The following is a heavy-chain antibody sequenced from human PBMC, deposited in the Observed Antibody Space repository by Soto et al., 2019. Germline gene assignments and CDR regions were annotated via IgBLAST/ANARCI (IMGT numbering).Heavy chain of an antibody. CDR2: ITGSGENT. J-gene: IGHJ6*02. CDR1: GFTFGNYA. CDR3: AKVSLGATTITDFYYYGMDV. Sequence: GGSLRLSCAASGFTFGNYAMNWVRQAPGKGLEWVSGITGSGENTYYADSVKGRFTISRDNSKNTLYVQLNSLRVEDTAIYYCAKVSLGATTITDFYYYGMDVWGQGTMVTVSS. D-gene: IGHD1-26*01. V-gene: IGHV3-23*01.